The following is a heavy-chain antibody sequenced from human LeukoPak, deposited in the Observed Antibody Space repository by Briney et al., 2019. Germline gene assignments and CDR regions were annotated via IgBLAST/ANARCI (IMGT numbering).Heavy chain of an antibody. D-gene: IGHD3-22*01. CDR1: GYSISSGYY. CDR3: ARVGRTYYYDSSGYSGDY. CDR2: IYHSGRT. V-gene: IGHV4-38-2*02. J-gene: IGHJ4*02. Sequence: SETLSLTCTVSGYSISSGYYWGWIRQPPGKGLEWIGSIYHSGRTFYNPSLKSRVTISVDTSKNQFSLKLTSVTAADTAVYYCARVGRTYYYDSSGYSGDYWGQGTLVTVSS.